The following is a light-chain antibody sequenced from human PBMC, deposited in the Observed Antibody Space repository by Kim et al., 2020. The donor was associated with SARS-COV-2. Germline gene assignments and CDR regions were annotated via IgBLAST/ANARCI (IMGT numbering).Light chain of an antibody. CDR3: QQYKTYPVT. CDR2: TAS. CDR1: QNIDAW. J-gene: IGKJ4*01. V-gene: IGKV1-5*03. Sequence: ASVGDRVTITCRASQNIDAWLAWYQQKPGKAPKLLIYTASTLESGVPSRFSGSGFGTEFTLTISSLQPDDFATYYCQQYKTYPVTFGGGTKVDIK.